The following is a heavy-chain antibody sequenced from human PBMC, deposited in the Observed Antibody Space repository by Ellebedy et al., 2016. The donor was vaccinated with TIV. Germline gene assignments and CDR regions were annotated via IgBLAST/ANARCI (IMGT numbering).Heavy chain of an antibody. Sequence: SVKVSXXASGGTFSSYAISWVRQAPGQGLEWMGGTIPIFGTANYTQKFQGRVTITADKSTSTAYMELSSLRSEDTAVYYCARSLPEDATTVTTDLSGYYYYGMDVWGQGTTVTVSS. CDR1: GGTFSSYA. CDR2: TIPIFGTA. V-gene: IGHV1-69*06. CDR3: ARSLPEDATTVTTDLSGYYYYGMDV. D-gene: IGHD4-11*01. J-gene: IGHJ6*02.